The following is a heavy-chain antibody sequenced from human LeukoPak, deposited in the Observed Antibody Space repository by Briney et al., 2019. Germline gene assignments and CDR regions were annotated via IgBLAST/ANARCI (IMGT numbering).Heavy chain of an antibody. V-gene: IGHV3-23*01. Sequence: GGSLRLSCAASGFTFSSYAMSWVRQAPGKGLEWVSAISGSGGSTYYADSVKGRFTISRDNSKNTLYLQMNSLRAEDTAVYYCAKGVESYDSSGLFDYWGRGTLVTVSS. CDR1: GFTFSSYA. CDR2: ISGSGGST. J-gene: IGHJ4*02. D-gene: IGHD3-22*01. CDR3: AKGVESYDSSGLFDY.